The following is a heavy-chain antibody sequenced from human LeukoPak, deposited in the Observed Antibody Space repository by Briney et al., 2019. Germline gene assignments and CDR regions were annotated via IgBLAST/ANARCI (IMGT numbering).Heavy chain of an antibody. CDR1: GGSISSYY. CDR2: IYYSGST. J-gene: IGHJ5*02. Sequence: SETLSLTCTVSGGSISSYYWSWIRQPPGKGLEWIGYIYYSGSTNYNPSLKSRVTISVDTSKNQFSLKLSSVTAADTAVYYCARDRGGRGYDLRWFDPWGQGTLVTVSP. CDR3: ARDRGGRGYDLRWFDP. V-gene: IGHV4-59*01. D-gene: IGHD5-12*01.